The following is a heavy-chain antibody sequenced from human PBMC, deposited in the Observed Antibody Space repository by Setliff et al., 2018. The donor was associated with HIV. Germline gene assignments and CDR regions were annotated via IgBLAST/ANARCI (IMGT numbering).Heavy chain of an antibody. CDR3: ARAYYHDSSGYQGFDY. V-gene: IGHV1-3*01. J-gene: IGHJ4*02. CDR2: INAGNGKT. D-gene: IGHD3-22*01. CDR1: GYTFTIYA. Sequence: GASVKVSCKASGYTFTIYAMHWVRQAPGQRLEWMGWINAGNGKTKYSQKFQGRVTMTTETSAGTGYMELRSLRSDDTAVYYCARAYYHDSSGYQGFDYWGQGTLVTVSS.